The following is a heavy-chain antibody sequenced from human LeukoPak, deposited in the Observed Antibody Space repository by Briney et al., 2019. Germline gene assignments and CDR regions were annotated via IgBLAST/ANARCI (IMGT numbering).Heavy chain of an antibody. D-gene: IGHD6-13*01. CDR2: ISPDGSDT. J-gene: IGHJ4*02. CDR3: ARLTSSWSFDY. CDR1: GYSFTNYW. V-gene: IGHV5-51*01. Sequence: HGESLKISCKGSGYSFTNYWIGWVRQMPGKGLEWMGIISPDGSDTRYSPSFQGQVTISADKSITTAYLQWSSLKASGTAMYYCARLTSSWSFDYWGQGTLVTVSS.